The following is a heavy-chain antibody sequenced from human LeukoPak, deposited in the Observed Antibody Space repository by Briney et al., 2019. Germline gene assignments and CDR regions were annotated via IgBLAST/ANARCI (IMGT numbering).Heavy chain of an antibody. CDR3: AKNRYDSSGYTYFDY. CDR2: ISGSGGST. Sequence: GGSLRLSCAASGFTSSSYAMSWVRQAPGKGLEWVSAISGSGGSTYYADSVKGRFTISRDNSKNTLYLQMNSLRAEDTAVYYCAKNRYDSSGYTYFDYWGQGTLVTVS. V-gene: IGHV3-23*01. J-gene: IGHJ4*02. CDR1: GFTSSSYA. D-gene: IGHD3-22*01.